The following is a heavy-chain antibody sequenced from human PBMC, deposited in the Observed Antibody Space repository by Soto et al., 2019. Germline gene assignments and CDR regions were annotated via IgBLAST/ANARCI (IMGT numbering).Heavy chain of an antibody. D-gene: IGHD3-16*01. CDR3: ARDHKFGEPP. CDR2: ISGSGIST. CDR1: GFTFSNYA. J-gene: IGHJ5*02. V-gene: IGHV3-23*01. Sequence: EVQLLESGGGLVQPGGSLRLSCAASGFTFSNYAMSWVRQAPGKGLEWVSAISGSGISTYYADSVKGRFTISRDNSKNTLYLQMNTLRAEDTAIYHCARDHKFGEPPWGQGTLVTVSS.